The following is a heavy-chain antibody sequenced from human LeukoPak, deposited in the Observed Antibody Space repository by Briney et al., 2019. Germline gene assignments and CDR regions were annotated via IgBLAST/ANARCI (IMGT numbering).Heavy chain of an antibody. D-gene: IGHD1-20*01. J-gene: IGHJ6*02. CDR2: ISSSSSYI. CDR3: ASTGITGTTGNYYYYYYGMDV. V-gene: IGHV3-21*01. CDR1: GFTFSNFA. Sequence: GGSLRLSCAASGFTFSNFAVSWVRQAPGKGLEWVSSISSSSSYIYYADSVKGRFTISRDNAKNSLYLQMNSLRAEDTAVYYCASTGITGTTGNYYYYYYGMDVWGQGTTVGVSS.